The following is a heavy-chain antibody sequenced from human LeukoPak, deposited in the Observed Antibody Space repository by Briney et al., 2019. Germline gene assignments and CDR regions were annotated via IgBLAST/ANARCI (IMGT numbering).Heavy chain of an antibody. J-gene: IGHJ4*02. CDR2: VSYDGTNE. CDR1: GFTFSSYG. Sequence: GGSLRLSCAASGFTFSSYGMHWVRQTPGTGLEWVAIVSYDGTNEYYADSVKGRFTISRDNSKNTLYLQMNSLRAEDTAVYFCARAERCSGGRCLEDYWGQGTLVTVSS. CDR3: ARAERCSGGRCLEDY. D-gene: IGHD2-15*01. V-gene: IGHV3-30*03.